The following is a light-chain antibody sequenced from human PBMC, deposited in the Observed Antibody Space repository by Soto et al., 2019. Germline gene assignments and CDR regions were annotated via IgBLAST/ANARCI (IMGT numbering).Light chain of an antibody. J-gene: IGKJ1*01. CDR2: GAS. Sequence: VLTQSPGTLSLSPGERATLSCRASQSVSSSYLAWYQQKPGQAPRLLIYGASSRDTGIPDRVSGSGSGTDVTLTISRLETEDFAVYYCQQYGSSPWTFGQGTKVDIK. CDR1: QSVSSSY. CDR3: QQYGSSPWT. V-gene: IGKV3-20*01.